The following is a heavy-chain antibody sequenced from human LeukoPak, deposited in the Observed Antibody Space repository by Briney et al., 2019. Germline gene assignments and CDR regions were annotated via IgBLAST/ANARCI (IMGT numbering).Heavy chain of an antibody. J-gene: IGHJ4*02. Sequence: SETLSLTCTVSGGSISSYYRSWIRQPPGKGLEWIGYIYYGGSTNYNPSLKSRVTISVDTSKNQFSLRLSSVTAADTAVYYCAKSASESSGYSVLNYWGQGTLVTVSS. D-gene: IGHD3-22*01. CDR2: IYYGGST. CDR3: AKSASESSGYSVLNY. CDR1: GGSISSYY. V-gene: IGHV4-59*08.